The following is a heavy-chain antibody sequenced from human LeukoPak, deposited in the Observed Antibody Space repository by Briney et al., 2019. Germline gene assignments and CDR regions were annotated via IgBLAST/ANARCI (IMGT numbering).Heavy chain of an antibody. Sequence: ASVKVSCKASGYTFTSYGISWVRQAPGQGLEWMGWISAYNGNTNYAQKLQGRVTMTTDTSTSTAYMELRSLRSDDTAVYYCARDYRLRGLCSSTSCYGPPDWFDPWGQGTLVTVSS. CDR3: ARDYRLRGLCSSTSCYGPPDWFDP. D-gene: IGHD2-2*01. V-gene: IGHV1-18*01. J-gene: IGHJ5*02. CDR2: ISAYNGNT. CDR1: GYTFTSYG.